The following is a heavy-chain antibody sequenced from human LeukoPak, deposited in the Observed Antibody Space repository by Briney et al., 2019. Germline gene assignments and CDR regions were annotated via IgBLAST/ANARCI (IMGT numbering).Heavy chain of an antibody. D-gene: IGHD4-23*01. V-gene: IGHV4-61*01. CDR3: ARGEGGNSVHPLDY. CDR1: GGSISSGNYC. Sequence: PSETLSLTCTVSGGSISSGNYCWSWIRQPPGKGLEWIGYIYYSGSTNYNPSLKSRVTISVDTSKNQFSLKLSSVTAADTAVYYCARGEGGNSVHPLDYWGQGTLVTVSS. CDR2: IYYSGST. J-gene: IGHJ4*02.